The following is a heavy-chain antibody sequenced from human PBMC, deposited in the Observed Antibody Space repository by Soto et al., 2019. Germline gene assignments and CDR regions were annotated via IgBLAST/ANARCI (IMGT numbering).Heavy chain of an antibody. CDR1: GGSIYTGGFY. J-gene: IGHJ4*02. D-gene: IGHD1-26*01. V-gene: IGHV4-31*03. CDR3: ATSLVTSRTRVDY. CDR2: IYYTGRT. Sequence: QVQLQESGPGLVKPSQTLSLTCTVSGGSIYTGGFYWSWIRQLPGKGLEWLGYIYYTGRTQYTPSLKSRLTRSTDTSDNHFSLRLTSVTAADTAVYYCATSLVTSRTRVDYWGQGTLVTVSS.